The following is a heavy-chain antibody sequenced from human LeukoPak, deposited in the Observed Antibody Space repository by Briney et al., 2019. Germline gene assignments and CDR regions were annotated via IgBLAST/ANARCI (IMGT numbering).Heavy chain of an antibody. J-gene: IGHJ3*02. CDR3: ARVRYGDGAFDI. CDR1: GGSISSYY. V-gene: IGHV4-59*01. D-gene: IGHD7-27*01. Sequence: PSETVSLTCTVSGGSISSYYWSWIRQPPGKGLEWIGYIYYSGSTNYNPSLKSRVTISVDTSKNQFSLKLSSVTAADTAVYYCARVRYGDGAFDIWGQGTMVTVSS. CDR2: IYYSGST.